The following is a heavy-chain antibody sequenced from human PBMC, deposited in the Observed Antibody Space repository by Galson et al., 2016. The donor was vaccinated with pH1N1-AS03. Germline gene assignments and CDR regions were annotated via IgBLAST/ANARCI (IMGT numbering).Heavy chain of an antibody. J-gene: IGHJ4*02. CDR2: INHSGST. D-gene: IGHD2-21*01. CDR1: GGSISSGGDY. Sequence: LTCTVSGGSISSGGDYWTWIRQHPGKGLEWIGEINHSGSTAYNPSLRRRLSISLDKSKNQFSLKLSSVTATDPAVYYCARGVGYSEDNWGQGTLVTVSS. CDR3: ARGVGYSEDN. V-gene: IGHV4-31*03.